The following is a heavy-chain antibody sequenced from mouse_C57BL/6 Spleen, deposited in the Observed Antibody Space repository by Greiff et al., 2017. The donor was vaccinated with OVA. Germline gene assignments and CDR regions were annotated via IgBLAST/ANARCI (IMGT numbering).Heavy chain of an antibody. J-gene: IGHJ2*01. V-gene: IGHV1-26*01. CDR1: GYTFTDYY. CDR3: ALRLRQNFDY. Sequence: EVQLQQSGPELVKPGASVKISCKASGYTFTDYYMNWVKQSHGKSLEWIGDINPNNGGTSYNQKFKGKATLTVDKSSSTAYMELRSLTSEDSAVYYCALRLRQNFDYWGQGTTLTVSS. D-gene: IGHD2-4*01. CDR2: INPNNGGT.